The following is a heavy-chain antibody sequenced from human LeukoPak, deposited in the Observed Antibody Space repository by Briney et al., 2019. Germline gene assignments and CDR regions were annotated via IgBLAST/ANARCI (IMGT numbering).Heavy chain of an antibody. D-gene: IGHD6-13*01. J-gene: IGHJ3*02. CDR3: ARVVELANDALDI. V-gene: IGHV3-11*04. CDR2: ISSSGSTI. Sequence: GGSLRLSCAASGFTFSDYYMSWIRQAPGKGLEWVSYISSSGSTIYYADSVKGRFTISRDNAKNSLYLQMNSLRAEDTAVYYCARVVELANDALDIWGQGTMVTVSS. CDR1: GFTFSDYY.